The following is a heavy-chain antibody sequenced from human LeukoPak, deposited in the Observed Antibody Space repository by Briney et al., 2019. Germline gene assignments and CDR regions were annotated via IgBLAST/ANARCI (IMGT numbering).Heavy chain of an antibody. CDR3: ARGQRGLPY. V-gene: IGHV4-59*02. CDR1: DGSVSPYY. D-gene: IGHD3/OR15-3a*01. J-gene: IGHJ4*02. CDR2: IYYSGST. Sequence: SETLSLTCTVSDGSVSPYYWSWVRQPPGKGLEWIGNIYYSGSTDSNPSLKSRVTFSVDTSKNQFSLKLSSVTAADTAMYYCARGQRGLPYWGQGILVTVSS.